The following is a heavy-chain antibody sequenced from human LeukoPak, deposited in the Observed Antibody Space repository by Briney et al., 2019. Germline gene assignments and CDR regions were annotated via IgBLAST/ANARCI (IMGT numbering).Heavy chain of an antibody. V-gene: IGHV3-74*01. CDR2: IKSDGITI. Sequence: GGSLRLFCAASGFTFSNYMMHCVRQAPGKGLVWVSRIKSDGITITYADSVKGRFTISRDNAKNTLYLQMNSLRAEDTAVYYCLRDLNWSLDQWGQGTLVTVSS. D-gene: IGHD1-20*01. CDR1: GFTFSNYM. CDR3: LRDLNWSLDQ. J-gene: IGHJ4*02.